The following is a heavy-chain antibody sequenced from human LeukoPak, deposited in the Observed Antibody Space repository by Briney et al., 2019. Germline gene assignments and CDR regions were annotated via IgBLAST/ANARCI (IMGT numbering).Heavy chain of an antibody. Sequence: SETLSLTCAVYGGSFSGYYWSWIRQPPGKGLEWIGEINHSGSTNYNPSLKSRVTISVDTSKNQFSLKLSSVTAADTAVYYCARGATVAGTFPFDYWGQGTLVTVSS. D-gene: IGHD6-19*01. CDR2: INHSGST. CDR1: GGSFSGYY. J-gene: IGHJ4*02. CDR3: ARGATVAGTFPFDY. V-gene: IGHV4-34*01.